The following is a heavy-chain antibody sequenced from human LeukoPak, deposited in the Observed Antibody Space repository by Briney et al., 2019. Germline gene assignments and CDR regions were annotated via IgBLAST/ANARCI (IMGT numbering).Heavy chain of an antibody. CDR1: GYSISSGYY. CDR2: IYHSGST. CDR3: ARARELHRVTDAFDI. J-gene: IGHJ3*02. D-gene: IGHD1-26*01. V-gene: IGHV4-38-2*02. Sequence: SETLSLTCTVSGYSISSGYYWGWIRQPPGKGLEWIGSIYHSGSTYYNPSLKSRVTISVDTSKNQFSLKLSSVTAADTAVYYCARARELHRVTDAFDIWGQGTMVTVSS.